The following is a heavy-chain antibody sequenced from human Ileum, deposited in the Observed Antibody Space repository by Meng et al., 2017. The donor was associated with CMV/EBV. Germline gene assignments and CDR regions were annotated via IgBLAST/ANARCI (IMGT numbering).Heavy chain of an antibody. CDR2: IDSSGSLR. CDR3: LILLNGYFLH. CDR1: GIDFSSYS. Sequence: VQVAEAGGGLVKPGDPRTLSCVVSGIDFSSYSMAWVRQGPGKGLDWVSSIDSSGSLRFYADSVTGRFTTSRDNVENSLHLQMNSLRIEDTAIYFCLILLNGYFLHWGQGTLVTVSS. D-gene: IGHD2-8*01. J-gene: IGHJ1*01. V-gene: IGHV3-21*06.